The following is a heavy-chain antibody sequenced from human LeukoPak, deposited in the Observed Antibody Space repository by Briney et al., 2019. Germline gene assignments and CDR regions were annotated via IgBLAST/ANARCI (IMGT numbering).Heavy chain of an antibody. J-gene: IGHJ4*02. D-gene: IGHD6-13*01. CDR2: ISSTGGTT. CDR1: GFTFSSYA. V-gene: IGHV3-64*01. Sequence: GGSLRLSCVASGFTFSSYAMHWVRQAPGMGLEYVSAISSTGGTTYYANSVKGRFTMSRDNSKNTLYLQMGSLRPEDMAIYYCAREIYTFSSSSLDCWGQGTLVTVSS. CDR3: AREIYTFSSSSLDC.